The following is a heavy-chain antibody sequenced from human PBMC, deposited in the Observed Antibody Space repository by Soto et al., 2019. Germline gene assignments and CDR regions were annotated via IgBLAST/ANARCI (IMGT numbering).Heavy chain of an antibody. CDR1: GGSISSGGYY. J-gene: IGHJ5*02. V-gene: IGHV4-31*02. Sequence: PSETLSLTCTVSGGSISSGGYYWSWIRQHPGKGLEWIGYIYYSGSTYYNPSLKSRVTISVDTSKNQFSLKLSSVTAADTAVYYCAREFPSGYDRDSWFDPWGQGTLVTVSS. D-gene: IGHD5-12*01. CDR2: IYYSGST. CDR3: AREFPSGYDRDSWFDP.